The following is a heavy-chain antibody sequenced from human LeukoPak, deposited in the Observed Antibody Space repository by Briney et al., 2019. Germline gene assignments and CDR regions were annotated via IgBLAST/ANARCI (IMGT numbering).Heavy chain of an antibody. J-gene: IGHJ3*02. D-gene: IGHD4-17*01. CDR3: ASFYGASAFDI. V-gene: IGHV4-34*01. CDR2: INHSGST. Sequence: SETLPLTCAVYGGSFSGYYWSWIRQPPGKGLEWIGEINHSGSTNYNPSLKSRVTISVDTSKNQFSLKLSSVTAADTAVHYCASFYGASAFDIWGQGTMVTVSS. CDR1: GGSFSGYY.